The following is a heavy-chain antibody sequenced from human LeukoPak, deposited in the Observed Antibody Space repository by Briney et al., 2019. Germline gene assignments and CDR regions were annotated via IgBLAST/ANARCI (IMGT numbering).Heavy chain of an antibody. CDR2: IYTSGTT. V-gene: IGHV4-4*07. CDR1: GGSISSYY. J-gene: IGHJ4*02. D-gene: IGHD3-10*01. Sequence: SETLSLTCTVSGGSISSYYWSWIRQPAGKGLEWIGRIYTSGTTNYNPSLKSRVTMSVDTSKNQFSLRLSSVTAADTAVYYCARDRGFGELSSFDYSGQGTLVTVSS. CDR3: ARDRGFGELSSFDY.